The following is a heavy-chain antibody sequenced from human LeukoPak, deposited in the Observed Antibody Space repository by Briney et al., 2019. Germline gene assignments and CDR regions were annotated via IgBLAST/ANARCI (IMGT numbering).Heavy chain of an antibody. D-gene: IGHD3-10*01. Sequence: PGGSLRLSCATSRFTFDDYGMSWVRQAPGKGLEWVSGINWNGGSTGYADSVKGRFTISRDNAKNSLRLQMNSLRAEDTALYYCARRVWFGELFDYWGQGTLVTVSS. CDR3: ARRVWFGELFDY. J-gene: IGHJ4*02. CDR1: RFTFDDYG. CDR2: INWNGGST. V-gene: IGHV3-20*04.